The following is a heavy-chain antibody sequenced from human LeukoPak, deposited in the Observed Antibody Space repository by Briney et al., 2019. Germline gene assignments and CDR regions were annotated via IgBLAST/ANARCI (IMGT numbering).Heavy chain of an antibody. CDR2: ISSDSGTI. V-gene: IGHV3-48*02. CDR3: ARRDPFDY. J-gene: IGHJ4*02. Sequence: GGSLRLSCASSGFTFSAYHMNWVRQAPGKGLEWISFISSDSGTIYYADSVKGRFTISRNNAANSLYLQMNNLRDEDTAVYCCARRDPFDYWGQGTMVTVSS. CDR1: GFTFSAYH.